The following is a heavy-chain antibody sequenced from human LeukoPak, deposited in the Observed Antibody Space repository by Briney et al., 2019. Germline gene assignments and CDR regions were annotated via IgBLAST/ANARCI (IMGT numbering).Heavy chain of an antibody. CDR2: IIPIFGTA. Sequence: ASVKVSCKASGGTFSSYAISWVRQAPGQGLEWMGGIIPIFGTANYARKFQGRVTITTDESTSTAYMELSSLRSEDTAVYYCARVVAGTRGDAFDIWGQGTMVTVSS. CDR1: GGTFSSYA. D-gene: IGHD6-19*01. CDR3: ARVVAGTRGDAFDI. V-gene: IGHV1-69*05. J-gene: IGHJ3*02.